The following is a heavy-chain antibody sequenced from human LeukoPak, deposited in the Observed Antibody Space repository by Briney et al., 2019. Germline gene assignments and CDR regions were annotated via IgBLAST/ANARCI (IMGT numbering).Heavy chain of an antibody. Sequence: GGSLRLSCAASGFTFDDYGMSWVRQAPGKGLEWVSGIGTSSSSTYYADSVRGRFTISRDNSKNTLYLQMNALRVEDTAVYYCAKERGNPIVWVDYWGQGTLVTVAS. CDR1: GFTFDDYG. CDR3: AKERGNPIVWVDY. J-gene: IGHJ4*02. CDR2: IGTSSSST. V-gene: IGHV3-23*01. D-gene: IGHD2-15*01.